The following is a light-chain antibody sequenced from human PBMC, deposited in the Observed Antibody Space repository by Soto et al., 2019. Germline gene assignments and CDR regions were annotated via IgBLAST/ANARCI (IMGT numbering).Light chain of an antibody. J-gene: IGLJ2*01. Sequence: QPVLTQSPSASASLGASVKLTCTLSSGHSSYAIAWHQQQPEKGPRYLMKLNSDGSHSKGDGIPDHFSGSSSGAERYLTISSLQSEDEADYYCQTWGTGPLVFGGGTKVTVL. CDR2: LNSDGSH. CDR1: SGHSSYA. CDR3: QTWGTGPLV. V-gene: IGLV4-69*01.